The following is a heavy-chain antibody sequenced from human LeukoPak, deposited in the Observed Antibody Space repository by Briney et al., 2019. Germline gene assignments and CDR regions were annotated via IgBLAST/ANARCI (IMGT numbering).Heavy chain of an antibody. V-gene: IGHV3-66*01. CDR2: IYSGGST. D-gene: IGHD1-26*01. CDR3: AREAEIVGATYFDY. CDR1: GFTVNSNY. Sequence: PGGSLRLSCAASGFTVNSNYMSWVRQAPGKGLEWVSVIYSGGSTYYADSVKGRFTISRDNSKNTLYLQMNSLRAEDTAVYYCAREAEIVGATYFDYWGQGTLVSVSS. J-gene: IGHJ4*02.